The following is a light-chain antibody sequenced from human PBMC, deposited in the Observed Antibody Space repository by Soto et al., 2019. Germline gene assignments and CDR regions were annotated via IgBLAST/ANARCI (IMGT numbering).Light chain of an antibody. Sequence: QSVLTPPASVSGSPGQSITISCPGTSSDVGGYNYVSWYQQQPGKAPKFMIYDVSNRPSGVSNRFSGSKSGNTASLTISGLQAEDEADYYCCSYTTSNTRQIVFGTGTKVTVL. J-gene: IGLJ1*01. CDR2: DVS. CDR3: CSYTTSNTRQIV. V-gene: IGLV2-14*01. CDR1: SSDVGGYNY.